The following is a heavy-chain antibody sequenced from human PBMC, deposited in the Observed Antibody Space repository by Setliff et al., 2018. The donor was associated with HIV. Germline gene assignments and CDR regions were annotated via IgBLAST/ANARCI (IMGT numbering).Heavy chain of an antibody. J-gene: IGHJ3*02. CDR3: AREEERYYDSSGHDAFDI. CDR1: GFTFSNYE. D-gene: IGHD3-22*01. V-gene: IGHV3-21*04. CDR2: IGGSTSST. Sequence: PGGSLRLSCAASGFTFSNYEMSWVRQAPGKGPEWVSAIGGSTSSTYYADSVKGRFTISRDNAKNSLYLQMNSLRAEDTAVYYCAREEERYYDSSGHDAFDIWGQGTMVTVSS.